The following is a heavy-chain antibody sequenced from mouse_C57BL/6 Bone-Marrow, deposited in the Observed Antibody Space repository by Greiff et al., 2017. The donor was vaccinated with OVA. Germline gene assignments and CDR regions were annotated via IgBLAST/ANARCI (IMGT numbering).Heavy chain of an antibody. Sequence: QVTLKESGPGILQSSQTLSLTCSFSGFSLSTSGMGVSWIRQPSGKGLEWLAHIYWDDDKRYNPSLKSRPTISKDTSRNQVFLKITSVDTADTATYYCARREDYHYGSSYAMDYWGQGTSVTVSS. CDR2: IYWDDDK. CDR3: ARREDYHYGSSYAMDY. J-gene: IGHJ4*01. D-gene: IGHD1-1*01. CDR1: GFSLSTSGMG. V-gene: IGHV8-12*01.